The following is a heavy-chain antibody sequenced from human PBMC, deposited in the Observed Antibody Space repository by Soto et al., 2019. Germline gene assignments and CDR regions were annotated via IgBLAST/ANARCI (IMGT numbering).Heavy chain of an antibody. CDR3: AKDGGDSSGYYSLVHDAFDI. Sequence: GSLRLSCAASGFTFSSYAMSWVRQAPGKGLEWVSAISGSGGSTYYADSVKGRFTISRDNSKNTLYLQMNSLRAEDTAVYYCAKDGGDSSGYYSLVHDAFDIWGQGTMVTVSS. D-gene: IGHD3-22*01. V-gene: IGHV3-23*01. J-gene: IGHJ3*02. CDR1: GFTFSSYA. CDR2: ISGSGGST.